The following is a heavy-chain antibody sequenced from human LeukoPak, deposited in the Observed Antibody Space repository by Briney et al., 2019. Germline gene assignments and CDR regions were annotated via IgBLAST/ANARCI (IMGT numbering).Heavy chain of an antibody. J-gene: IGHJ6*03. V-gene: IGHV3-11*01. CDR1: GFTFSDYY. CDR2: ISSSGSTI. CDR3: ARDPPNYYYYYMDV. Sequence: GGSLRLSCAASGFTFSDYYTSWIRQAPGKGPEWVSYISSSGSTIYYADSVKGRFTISRDNAKNSLYLQMNSLRAEDTAVYYCARDPPNYYYYYMDVWGKGTTVTVSS.